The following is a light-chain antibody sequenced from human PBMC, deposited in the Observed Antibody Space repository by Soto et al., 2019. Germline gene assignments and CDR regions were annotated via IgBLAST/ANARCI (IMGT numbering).Light chain of an antibody. J-gene: IGKJ4*01. CDR2: GAA. V-gene: IGKV3-15*01. CDR3: QMYNNWVGT. Sequence: EIVMTQSQAILSVSPGERATLSCRANQSISSNLAWYQQKPGQAPRLLIYGAATRATGIPARFSGSGSGTDFTLTINSLQSEDFAVYYCQMYNNWVGTFGGGTKVEIK. CDR1: QSISSN.